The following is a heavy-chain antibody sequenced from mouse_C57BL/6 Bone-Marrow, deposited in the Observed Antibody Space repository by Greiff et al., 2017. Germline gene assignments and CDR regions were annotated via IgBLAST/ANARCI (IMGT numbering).Heavy chain of an antibody. J-gene: IGHJ2*01. CDR3: ACDFLFYY. Sequence: QVQLQQPGAELVRPGTSVKLSCKASGCTFTSYWMHWVKQRPGQGLEWIGVIDPSDSYTNYNQKFKGKATLTVDTSSSTAYMQLSSLTSEDSAVYYCACDFLFYYWGQGTTLTVSS. V-gene: IGHV1-59*01. CDR1: GCTFTSYW. CDR2: IDPSDSYT.